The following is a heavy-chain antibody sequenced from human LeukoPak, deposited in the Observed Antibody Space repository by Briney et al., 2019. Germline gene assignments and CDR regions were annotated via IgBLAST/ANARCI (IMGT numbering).Heavy chain of an antibody. D-gene: IGHD2-2*01. CDR3: AMVGYCSSTSCYSAYYYMDV. J-gene: IGHJ6*03. CDR1: GYTFTSYD. V-gene: IGHV1-8*01. Sequence: ASVKVSCKASGYTFTSYDINWVRQATGQGLEWMGWMNPYSGNTGYAQKFQGRVTMTRNTSISTAYMELSSLRSEDTAVYYCAMVGYCSSTSCYSAYYYMDVWGKGTTVTVSS. CDR2: MNPYSGNT.